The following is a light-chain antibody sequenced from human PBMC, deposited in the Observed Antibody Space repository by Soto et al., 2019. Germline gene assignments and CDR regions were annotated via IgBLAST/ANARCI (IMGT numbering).Light chain of an antibody. Sequence: EIVMTQSPATLSVSPGERDTLSCRASQSVGSNLAWYQQKPGQAPRLLIYEASTRATGIPARFSGSGSATEFTLTISSLQSEDFAVYYCQEYNNWPPIYTFGQGTKLEIK. CDR2: EAS. J-gene: IGKJ2*01. V-gene: IGKV3-15*01. CDR1: QSVGSN. CDR3: QEYNNWPPIYT.